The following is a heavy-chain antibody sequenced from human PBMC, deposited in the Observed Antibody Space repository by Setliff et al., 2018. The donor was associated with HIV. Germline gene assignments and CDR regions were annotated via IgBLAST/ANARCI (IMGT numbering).Heavy chain of an antibody. CDR3: ARNPCSGGSCPDAFDI. D-gene: IGHD2-15*01. CDR2: IYYSGST. Sequence: PSETLSLTCTVSGGSISSYYWSWIRQPPGKGLVWIGYIYYSGSTNYNPSLKSRVTISVDTSKNQFSLKLSSVTAADTAVYYCARNPCSGGSCPDAFDIWGQGTMVTVSS. CDR1: GGSISSYY. J-gene: IGHJ3*02. V-gene: IGHV4-59*01.